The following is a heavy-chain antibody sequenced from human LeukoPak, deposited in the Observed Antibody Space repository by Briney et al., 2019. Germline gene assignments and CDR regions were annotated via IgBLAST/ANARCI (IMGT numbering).Heavy chain of an antibody. V-gene: IGHV4-39*01. CDR3: ARHGYSSSWYAFIGGLDY. CDR1: GDSISSSSYY. CDR2: IYYSGST. D-gene: IGHD6-13*01. J-gene: IGHJ4*02. Sequence: SETLSLTCTVSGDSISSSSYYWGWIRQPPGKGLEWIGSIYYSGSTYYNPSLKSRVTISVDTSKNQFSLKLSSVTAADTAVYYCARHGYSSSWYAFIGGLDYWGQGTLVTVSS.